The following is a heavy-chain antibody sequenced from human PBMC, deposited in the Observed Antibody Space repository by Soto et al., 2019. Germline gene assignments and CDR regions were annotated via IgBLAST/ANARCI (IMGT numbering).Heavy chain of an antibody. V-gene: IGHV3-66*01. CDR1: GFTVSSNY. D-gene: IGHD2-8*01. J-gene: IGHJ4*02. Sequence: GGSLRLSCAASGFTVSSNYMSWVRQAPGKGLEWVSVIYSGGSTYYADSVKGRFTISRDNSKNTLYLQMNSLRAEDTAVYYCARDSTGYCTNGVCYTGDYFDYWGQGTLVTVSS. CDR3: ARDSTGYCTNGVCYTGDYFDY. CDR2: IYSGGST.